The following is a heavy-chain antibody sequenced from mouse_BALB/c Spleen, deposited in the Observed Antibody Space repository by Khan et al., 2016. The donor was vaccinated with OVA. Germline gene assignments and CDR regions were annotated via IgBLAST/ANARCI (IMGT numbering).Heavy chain of an antibody. V-gene: IGHV2-6-4*01. CDR1: GFSLSRYN. D-gene: IGHD2-14*01. CDR3: ARAYYRYDGYYAMDY. Sequence: VQLQQSGPGLVAPSQSLSITCTVSGFSLSRYNIHWVRQPPGKGLEWLGMIWGGGGTDYNSTLKIRLSISKDNSKSQVFLKMNSLQTDDTAIYFCARAYYRYDGYYAMDYWGHGTSVTVSS. CDR2: IWGGGGT. J-gene: IGHJ4*01.